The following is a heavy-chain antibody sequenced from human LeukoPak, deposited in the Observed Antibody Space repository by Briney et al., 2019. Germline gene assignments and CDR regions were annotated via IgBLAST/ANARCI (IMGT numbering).Heavy chain of an antibody. CDR1: GFTFNNYA. J-gene: IGHJ4*02. D-gene: IGHD3-22*01. V-gene: IGHV3-23*01. CDR3: AKLALTMMLVRSYFDY. Sequence: GGSLRLSCAASGFTFNNYAMSWVRQAPGKGLEWVSGISGSGVGTYYADSVKGRFTISRDNSKSTVYLQMSSLRAEDTAVYFCAKLALTMMLVRSYFDYWGQGTLVTVSS. CDR2: ISGSGVGT.